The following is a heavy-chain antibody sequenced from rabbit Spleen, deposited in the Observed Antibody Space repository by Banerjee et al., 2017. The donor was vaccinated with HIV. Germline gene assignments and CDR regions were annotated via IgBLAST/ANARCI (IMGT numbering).Heavy chain of an antibody. CDR2: IDLLFGTT. Sequence: QEQLMESGGGLVQPGGSLKLSCKVSGFDFSRTGVSWVRQAPGKGLEWIGYIDLLFGTTYYANWVNGRFTISSHSAQNTLYLQLHSLTAADTATYFCVRGASGSGYYSLWGPGTLVTV. J-gene: IGHJ4*01. D-gene: IGHD1-1*01. V-gene: IGHV1S47*01. CDR1: GFDFSRTG. CDR3: VRGASGSGYYSL.